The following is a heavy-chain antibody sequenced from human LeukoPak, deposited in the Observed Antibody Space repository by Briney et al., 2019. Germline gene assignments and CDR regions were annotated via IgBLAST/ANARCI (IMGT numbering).Heavy chain of an antibody. J-gene: IGHJ3*02. V-gene: IGHV4-59*01. CDR1: GGSISSYY. Sequence: SETLSLTCTVSGGSISSYYWSWIRQPPGKGLEWIGYIYYSGSTNYNPSLKSRVTISVDTSKNQFSLKLSSVTAADTAVYYCATSYIYDYVWGSYQPNDAFDIWGQGTMGTVSS. CDR3: ATSYIYDYVWGSYQPNDAFDI. CDR2: IYYSGST. D-gene: IGHD3-16*02.